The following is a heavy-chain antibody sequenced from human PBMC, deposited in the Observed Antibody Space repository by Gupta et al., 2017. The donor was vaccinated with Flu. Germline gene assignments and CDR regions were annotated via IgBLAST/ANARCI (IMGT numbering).Heavy chain of an antibody. CDR2: ISRSGDYI. J-gene: IGHJ4*02. Sequence: DVQLVQSGGGLVKPGGSLRLSCAASGFTFTLFSMNWVRQTPGKGLEWVSSISRSGDYIHHADWLKGRVTISRDNAQRTLYLELRGLRVEDTGIYFCARSHVEWDLMTCFDHWGQGTLVSVSA. V-gene: IGHV3-21*02. CDR1: GFTFTLFS. CDR3: ARSHVEWDLMTCFDH. D-gene: IGHD1-26*01.